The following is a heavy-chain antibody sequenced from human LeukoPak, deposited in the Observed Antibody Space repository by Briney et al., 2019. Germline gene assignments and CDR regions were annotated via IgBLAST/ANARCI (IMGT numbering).Heavy chain of an antibody. V-gene: IGHV4-59*08. CDR1: GGSISSYY. J-gene: IGHJ2*01. D-gene: IGHD4-23*01. CDR2: IYYSGST. CDR3: ARQTTVVARFDR. Sequence: PSETLSLTCIVSGGSISSYYWSWIRQPPGKGLEWIGYIYYSGSTNYNPSLKSRVTISVDTAKSHFSLKLSSVTAADTAVYYCARQTTVVARFDRWGRGTLVTVSS.